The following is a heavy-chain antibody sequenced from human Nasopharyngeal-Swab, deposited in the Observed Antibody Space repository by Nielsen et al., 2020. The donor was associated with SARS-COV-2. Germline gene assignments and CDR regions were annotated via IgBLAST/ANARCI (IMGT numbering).Heavy chain of an antibody. D-gene: IGHD3-10*01. J-gene: IGHJ4*02. CDR2: INHSGST. Sequence: SETLSLTCIVSSASISSGDYYWSWIRQPPGKGLEWIGEINHSGSTNYNPSLKSRVTISVDTSKNQFSLKLSSATAADTAVYYCARGYYGSGSYPFDYWGQGTLVTVSS. CDR3: ARGYYGSGSYPFDY. CDR1: SASISSGDYY. V-gene: IGHV4-39*07.